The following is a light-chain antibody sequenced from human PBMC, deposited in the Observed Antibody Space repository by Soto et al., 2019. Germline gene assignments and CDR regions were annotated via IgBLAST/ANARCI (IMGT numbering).Light chain of an antibody. CDR3: SSYTSSSTLLYV. J-gene: IGLJ1*01. V-gene: IGLV2-14*01. CDR2: DVS. Sequence: QSVLTQAASVSGSPGQSITISCTGTSSDVGGYNYVSWYQQHPGKAPKLMIYDVSNRPSGVSNRFSGSKSGNTTTLTIYGLQAEDEADYYCSSYTSSSTLLYVFGTGTKLTVL. CDR1: SSDVGGYNY.